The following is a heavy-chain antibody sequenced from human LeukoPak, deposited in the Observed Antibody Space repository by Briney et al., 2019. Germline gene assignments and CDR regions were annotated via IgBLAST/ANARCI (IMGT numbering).Heavy chain of an antibody. CDR2: ISYDGSNK. J-gene: IGHJ4*02. CDR3: ARGTYYYDSSGYYAY. Sequence: GGSLRLSCAASGFTFSSYAMHWVRQAPGKGLEWVAVISYDGSNKCYADSVKGRFTISRDNSKNTLYLQMNSLRAEDTAVYYCARGTYYYDSSGYYAYWGQGTLVTVSS. CDR1: GFTFSSYA. V-gene: IGHV3-30-3*01. D-gene: IGHD3-22*01.